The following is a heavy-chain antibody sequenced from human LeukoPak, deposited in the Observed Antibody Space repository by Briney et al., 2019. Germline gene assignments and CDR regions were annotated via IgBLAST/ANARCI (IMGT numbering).Heavy chain of an antibody. V-gene: IGHV5-51*01. CDR1: EYSFPTYW. J-gene: IGHJ4*02. Sequence: GESLKISCKGSEYSFPTYWIGWVRQMPGKGLEWMGSIYPGDSDTRYSPSFQGQVTISADKSISTAYLQWSSLKASDTAMYYCARQDPTGTTPLGYWGQGTLVTVSS. D-gene: IGHD1-1*01. CDR2: IYPGDSDT. CDR3: ARQDPTGTTPLGY.